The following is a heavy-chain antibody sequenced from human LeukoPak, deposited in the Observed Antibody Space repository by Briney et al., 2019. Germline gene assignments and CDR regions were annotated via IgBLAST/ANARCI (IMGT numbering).Heavy chain of an antibody. J-gene: IGHJ6*02. CDR3: AKDSDGGYQYGMDV. D-gene: IGHD4-23*01. V-gene: IGHV3-9*01. CDR2: ISWNSGSI. Sequence: PGRSLRLSCAASGFTFDDYAMHWVRQAPGKGLEWVSGISWNSGSIGYADSVKGRFTISRDNAKNSLYLQMNSLRAEDTALYYCAKDSDGGYQYGMDVWGQGTTVTVSS. CDR1: GFTFDDYA.